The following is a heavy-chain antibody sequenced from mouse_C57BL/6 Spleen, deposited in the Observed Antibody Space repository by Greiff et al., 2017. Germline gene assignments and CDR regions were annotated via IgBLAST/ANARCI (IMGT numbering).Heavy chain of an antibody. CDR3: ARGDYYGSTSQGFAY. D-gene: IGHD1-1*01. J-gene: IGHJ3*01. Sequence: QVQLQQSGPELVKPGASVKISCKASGYTFTDYYINWVKQRPGQGLEWIGWIFPGSGSTYYNEKFKGKATLTVDKSSSTAYMLLSSLTSEDSAVYFCARGDYYGSTSQGFAYWGQGTLVTVSA. CDR1: GYTFTDYY. CDR2: IFPGSGST. V-gene: IGHV1-75*01.